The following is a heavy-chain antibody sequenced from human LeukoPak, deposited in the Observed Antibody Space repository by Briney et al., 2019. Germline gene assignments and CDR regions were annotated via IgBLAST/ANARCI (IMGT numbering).Heavy chain of an antibody. CDR1: GGSISSYY. CDR3: ARDKRYGWELPTDFDY. V-gene: IGHV4-59*01. Sequence: SEALSLTCTVSGGSISSYYWSWIRQPPGKGLEWIGYIYYSGSTNYNPSLKSRVTISVDTSKNQFSLKLSSVTAADTAVYYCARDKRYGWELPTDFDYWGQGTLVTVSS. CDR2: IYYSGST. J-gene: IGHJ4*02. D-gene: IGHD1-26*01.